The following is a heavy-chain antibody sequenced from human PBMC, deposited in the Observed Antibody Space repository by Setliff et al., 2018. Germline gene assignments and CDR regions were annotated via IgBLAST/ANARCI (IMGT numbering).Heavy chain of an antibody. D-gene: IGHD3-16*01. Sequence: GGSLILSCAASGLTFSASTMNWVRQAPGKGLEWVGRTRSKATSYTTEYAASVKGRFTISRDDSKTSLYLQMNSLKTEDTAVYYCARGTYLGDPYYYYYMDVWGKGTTVTVSS. CDR3: ARGTYLGDPYYYYYMDV. CDR1: GLTFSAST. V-gene: IGHV3-72*01. CDR2: TRSKATSYTT. J-gene: IGHJ6*03.